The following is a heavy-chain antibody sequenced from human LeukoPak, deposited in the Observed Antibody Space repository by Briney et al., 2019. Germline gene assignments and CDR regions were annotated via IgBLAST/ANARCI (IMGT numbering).Heavy chain of an antibody. D-gene: IGHD5-24*01. J-gene: IGHJ5*02. CDR1: GGSISNYY. CDR3: ARHTAEKYNWFDR. CDR2: IYYSGST. V-gene: IGHV4-59*08. Sequence: SETLSLTCTVSGGSISNYYWSWIRQPPGKGLEWIGYIYYSGSTNYNPSLKSRVTISVDTSKNQFSLKLSSVTAADTAVYYCARHTAEKYNWFDRWGQGTLVTVSS.